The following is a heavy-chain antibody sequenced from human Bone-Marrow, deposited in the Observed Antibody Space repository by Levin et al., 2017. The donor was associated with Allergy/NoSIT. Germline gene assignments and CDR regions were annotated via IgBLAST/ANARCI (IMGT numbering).Heavy chain of an antibody. Sequence: GGSLRLSCAASGFTFSDHYMDWVRQAPGKGLEWVGRSRDKINSYTTQYAASVKGRFTISRDDSENSLYLQMNSLKTEDTAVYYCARSPRGNILDYWGQGILVTVSS. CDR1: GFTFSDHY. CDR2: SRDKINSYTT. V-gene: IGHV3-72*01. CDR3: ARSPRGNILDY. D-gene: IGHD1/OR15-1a*01. J-gene: IGHJ4*02.